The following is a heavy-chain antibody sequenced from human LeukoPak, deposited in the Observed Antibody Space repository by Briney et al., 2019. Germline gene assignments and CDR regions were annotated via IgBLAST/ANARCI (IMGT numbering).Heavy chain of an antibody. V-gene: IGHV4-30-4*01. CDR2: IYYSGST. Sequence: PSETLSLTCTVSGSSISSGDYYWSWIRQPPGKGLEWIGYIYYSGSTYYNPSLKSRVTISVDTSKNQFSLKLSSVTAADTAVYYCARGDYGSGSPLDYWGQGTLVTVSS. J-gene: IGHJ4*02. CDR1: GSSISSGDYY. D-gene: IGHD3-10*01. CDR3: ARGDYGSGSPLDY.